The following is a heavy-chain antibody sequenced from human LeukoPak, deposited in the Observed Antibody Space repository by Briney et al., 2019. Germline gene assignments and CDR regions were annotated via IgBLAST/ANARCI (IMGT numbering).Heavy chain of an antibody. CDR2: INSSGGGT. CDR1: GYTFTAYY. V-gene: IGHV1-46*01. J-gene: IGHJ4*02. Sequence: ASVKASCKASGYTFTAYYIHWVRQVSGQGLEWLGTINSSGGGTSYAQKFQGRLTMTRDTSTRTVYMELSSLTSEDTGVYYCARDALAMSSYFDYWGQGTLVTVSS. D-gene: IGHD3-10*01. CDR3: ARDALAMSSYFDY.